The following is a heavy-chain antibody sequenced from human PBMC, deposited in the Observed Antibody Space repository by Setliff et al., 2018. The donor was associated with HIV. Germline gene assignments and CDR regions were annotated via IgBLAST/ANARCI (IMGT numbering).Heavy chain of an antibody. CDR1: GFTFSSYG. V-gene: IGHV3-30*02. D-gene: IGHD3-10*01. Sequence: GGSLRLSCAASGFTFSSYGMRWVRQAPGKGLEWVAFIRYDGSNKYYADSVKGRFTISRDNSKNTLYLQMNSLRAEDTAVYYCAKDYYGSGSYYNYWGQGTLVTVSS. CDR2: IRYDGSNK. CDR3: AKDYYGSGSYYNY. J-gene: IGHJ4*02.